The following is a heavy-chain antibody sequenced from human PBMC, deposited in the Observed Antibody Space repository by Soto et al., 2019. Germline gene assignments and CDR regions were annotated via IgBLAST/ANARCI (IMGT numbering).Heavy chain of an antibody. CDR3: ARDSCGGDCYPYFDY. J-gene: IGHJ4*02. D-gene: IGHD2-21*02. V-gene: IGHV3-33*01. Sequence: PGGSLRLSCAASGFTFSSYGMHWVRQAPGKGLEWVAVIWYDGSNKDYADSVKGRFTISRDNSKNTLYLQMNSLRAEDTALYYCARDSCGGDCYPYFDYWGQGTVVTVSS. CDR1: GFTFSSYG. CDR2: IWYDGSNK.